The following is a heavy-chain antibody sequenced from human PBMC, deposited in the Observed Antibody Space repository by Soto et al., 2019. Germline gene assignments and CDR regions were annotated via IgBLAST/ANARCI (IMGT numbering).Heavy chain of an antibody. J-gene: IGHJ5*02. Sequence: GGSLRLSCAASGFAFTNAWMNWVRQAPGKGLEWVGRIKSKTDGGTTDYAAPVKGRFTISRDDSKNTLYLQMTSLKTEDTALYYCATDRDWGYNWLDPWGQGTLVTVSS. V-gene: IGHV3-15*07. CDR1: GFAFTNAW. CDR3: ATDRDWGYNWLDP. CDR2: IKSKTDGGTT. D-gene: IGHD7-27*01.